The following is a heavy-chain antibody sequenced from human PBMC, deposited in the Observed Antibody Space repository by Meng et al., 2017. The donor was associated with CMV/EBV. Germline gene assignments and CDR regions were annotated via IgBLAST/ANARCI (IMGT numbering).Heavy chain of an antibody. J-gene: IGHJ4*02. CDR2: IYTSGST. D-gene: IGHD3-10*01. CDR1: GGSFSGYY. V-gene: IGHV4-59*10. Sequence: QVQLQQWGAGLLKPSETLSPPCAVYGGSFSGYYWSWIRQPPGKGLEWIGRIYTSGSTNYNPSLKSRVTISVDTSKNQFSLKLSSVTAADTAVYYCASVQGLGVSWGQGTLVTVSS. CDR3: ASVQGLGVS.